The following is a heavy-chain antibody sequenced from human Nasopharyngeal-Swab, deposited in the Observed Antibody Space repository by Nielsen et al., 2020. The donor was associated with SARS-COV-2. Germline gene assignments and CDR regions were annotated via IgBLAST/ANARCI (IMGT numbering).Heavy chain of an antibody. Sequence: GGSLRLSCTTSGFTFGDFAVTWVRQAPGRGLEWLGFISRTSHGGTPEYASSVKGRFIISRDDSKNTAYLHMNSLKTDDTATYYCTPSPDYWGPGSLVTVSS. V-gene: IGHV3-49*04. CDR1: GFTFGDFA. J-gene: IGHJ4*02. CDR3: TPSPDY. CDR2: ISRTSHGGTP.